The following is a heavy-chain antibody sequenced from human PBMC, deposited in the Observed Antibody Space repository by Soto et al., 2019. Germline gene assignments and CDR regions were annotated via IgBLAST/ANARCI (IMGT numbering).Heavy chain of an antibody. J-gene: IGHJ6*02. D-gene: IGHD1-26*01. CDR1: GDSVSSNSAA. Sequence: TLSLTCAISGDSVSSNSAAWNWIRPSPSRGLEWLGRTYYRYKWYNDYSVSVKSRITINPDPSMSQFSLQLNSVTPDDTAVYYCARDYVGVHGGSYWFWDYYNVMDVWGQGTMFTVSS. CDR3: ARDYVGVHGGSYWFWDYYNVMDV. CDR2: TYYRYKWYN. V-gene: IGHV6-1*01.